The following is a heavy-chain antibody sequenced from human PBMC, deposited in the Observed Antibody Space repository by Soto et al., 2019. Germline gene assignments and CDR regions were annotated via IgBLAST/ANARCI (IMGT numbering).Heavy chain of an antibody. CDR2: IYPGDSDT. V-gene: IGHV5-51*01. CDR1: GYRFISYR. Sequence: PGESLKISCQGSGYRFISYRIGWVRQMPGKGLEWMGIIYPGDSDTRYSPSFQGQVTISADKSISTAYLQWSSLKASDTAMYYCARPYSSGWDEFDYWGQGTLVTVSS. J-gene: IGHJ4*02. D-gene: IGHD6-19*01. CDR3: ARPYSSGWDEFDY.